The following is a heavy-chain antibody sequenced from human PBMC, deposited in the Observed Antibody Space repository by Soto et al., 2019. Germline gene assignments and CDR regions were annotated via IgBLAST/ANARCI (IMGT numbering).Heavy chain of an antibody. CDR3: ATDSAGRGPFDP. V-gene: IGHV4-59*13. CDR2: TYHTGST. D-gene: IGHD1-26*01. J-gene: IGHJ5*02. CDR1: GGSFGTNY. Sequence: PSETLSLTCIISGGSFGTNYWSWIRQAPGKGLEWIGYTYHTGSTKYNPSLKSRATISVDTSKNQFSLTLNSAAAADTAVYYCATDSAGRGPFDPWGQGILVTSPQ.